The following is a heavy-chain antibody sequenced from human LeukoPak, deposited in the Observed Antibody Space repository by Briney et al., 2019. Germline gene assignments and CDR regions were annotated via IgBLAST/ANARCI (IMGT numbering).Heavy chain of an antibody. V-gene: IGHV1-18*01. D-gene: IGHD2-2*01. CDR1: GYTFTSYG. CDR2: ISAYNGNT. J-gene: IGHJ5*02. CDR3: ARRFCSSTSCYEFDP. Sequence: GASVTVSCTASGYTFTSYGISWVRQAPGQGLEWMGWISAYNGNTNYAQKLQGRVTMTTDTSTSTAYMELRSLRSDDTAVYYCARRFCSSTSCYEFDPWGQGTLGTVSS.